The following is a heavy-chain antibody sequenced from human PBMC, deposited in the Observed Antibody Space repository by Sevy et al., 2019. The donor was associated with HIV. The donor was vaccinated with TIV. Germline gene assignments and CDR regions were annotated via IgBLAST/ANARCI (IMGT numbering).Heavy chain of an antibody. J-gene: IGHJ6*02. D-gene: IGHD2-15*01. Sequence: GGSLRLSCAASGFRFTSYEINWVRRAPGRGLEWVSCLSSRGTTIYYADSVKGRFTISRDNAKNSLFLQMNSLRADDTAVYYCARTGIGISGLTGAMDVWGQGTTVTVSS. V-gene: IGHV3-48*03. CDR1: GFRFTSYE. CDR3: ARTGIGISGLTGAMDV. CDR2: LSSRGTTI.